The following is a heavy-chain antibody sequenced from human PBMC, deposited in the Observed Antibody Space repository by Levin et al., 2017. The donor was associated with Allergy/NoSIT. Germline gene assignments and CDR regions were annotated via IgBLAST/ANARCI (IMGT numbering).Heavy chain of an antibody. CDR1: GFTFSGFW. CDR3: AKGGATFDF. Sequence: PGGSLRLSCAASGFTFSGFWMTWVRQAPGRGLEWVANIKEDGSVINYVDSVKGRFTISRDNAKNSVSLQMKSLKVEDTAVYYCAKGGATFDFWGQGTLVTVSS. J-gene: IGHJ4*02. D-gene: IGHD5-12*01. CDR2: IKEDGSVI. V-gene: IGHV3-7*01.